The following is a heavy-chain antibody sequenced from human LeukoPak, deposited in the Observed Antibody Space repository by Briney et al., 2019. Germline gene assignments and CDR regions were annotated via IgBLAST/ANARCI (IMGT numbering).Heavy chain of an antibody. CDR1: GFTVSTNY. J-gene: IGHJ4*02. CDR3: ASHNYGSGSYSFFDR. Sequence: GGSLRLSCAASGFTVSTNYMSWVRQAPGKGLEWVSVIFGGGGTDYADSVKGRFTISRDNSKNTLNLQMDSLRAEDTAVYYCASHNYGSGSYSFFDRWGQGTPVTVSS. V-gene: IGHV3-53*01. D-gene: IGHD3-10*01. CDR2: IFGGGGT.